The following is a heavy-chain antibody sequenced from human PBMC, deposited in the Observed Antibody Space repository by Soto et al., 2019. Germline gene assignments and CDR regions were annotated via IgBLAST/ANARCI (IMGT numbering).Heavy chain of an antibody. D-gene: IGHD3-10*01. V-gene: IGHV1-69*01. CDR2: IIPIFGTT. J-gene: IGHJ6*04. Sequence: QVQVVQSGVEVRRPGSSVKVSCKASGDTFKNCVISWVRQAPGQGLEWMGGIIPIFGTTDLAQRFQGRLTITTDESTTTSYMELSRLRTVDTATYYCAADLGFGKFSGVWGKGTTVIVSS. CDR3: AADLGFGKFSGV. CDR1: GDTFKNCV.